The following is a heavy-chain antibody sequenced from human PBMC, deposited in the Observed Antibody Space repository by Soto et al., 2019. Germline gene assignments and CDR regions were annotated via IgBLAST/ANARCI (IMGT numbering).Heavy chain of an antibody. J-gene: IGHJ4*02. CDR3: VRPDSPGFYPY. CDR2: VNPADSDT. V-gene: IGHV5-51*01. Sequence: EXLKISCMGSGYXCTKNWVAWVRQVPGKGLEWVAIVNPADSDTRYSPSFQCKVTVSADKSFSTAYLHWSRLKASDTAMYYCVRPDSPGFYPYWGQGTLGTVSS. D-gene: IGHD3-22*01. CDR1: GYXCTKNW.